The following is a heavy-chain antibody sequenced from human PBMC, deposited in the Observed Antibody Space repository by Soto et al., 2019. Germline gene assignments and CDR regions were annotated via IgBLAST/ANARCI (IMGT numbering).Heavy chain of an antibody. D-gene: IGHD1-26*01. J-gene: IGHJ4*02. CDR1: GRIFSDYA. Sequence: GGSLRLSCAASGRIFSDYAMSWVRQAPGKGLECVACISGSGGDTFYADSVKGRFTISRDNSKNTLSLHMNSLRVDDTAVYFCAKDRFGIVGPVDYWGQGTLVTVSS. V-gene: IGHV3-23*01. CDR3: AKDRFGIVGPVDY. CDR2: ISGSGGDT.